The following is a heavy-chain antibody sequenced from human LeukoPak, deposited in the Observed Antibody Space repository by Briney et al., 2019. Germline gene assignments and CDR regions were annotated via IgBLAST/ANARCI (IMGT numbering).Heavy chain of an antibody. D-gene: IGHD7-27*01. V-gene: IGHV1-2*02. J-gene: IGHJ4*02. CDR2: ISPNSGGT. CDR3: ARDSTGGYPDY. Sequence: ASVKVSCKASGYTFTDYYIHWVRQAPGQGLEYMGWISPNSGGTNYAQMFQGRVTMTSDTSINTAFMELRSLRSDDTAVFYCARDSTGGYPDYWGQGTLVSDSA. CDR1: GYTFTDYY.